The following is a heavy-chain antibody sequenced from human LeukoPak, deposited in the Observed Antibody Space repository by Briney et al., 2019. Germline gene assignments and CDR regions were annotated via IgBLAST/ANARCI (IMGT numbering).Heavy chain of an antibody. CDR2: ISSSGSTI. CDR3: ASGSGSYPLDY. D-gene: IGHD3-10*01. Sequence: GGSLRLSCAASGFTFSSYEMNWVRQAPGKGLEWVSYISSSGSTIYYADSVKGRFTISRDNAKNSLYLQMNSLRAEDTAVYYCASGSGSYPLDYWGQGTLVTVSS. V-gene: IGHV3-48*03. J-gene: IGHJ4*02. CDR1: GFTFSSYE.